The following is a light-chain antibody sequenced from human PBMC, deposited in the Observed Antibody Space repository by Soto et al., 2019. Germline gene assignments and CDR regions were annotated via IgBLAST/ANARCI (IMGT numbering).Light chain of an antibody. J-gene: IGKJ3*01. CDR1: EDIRTS. V-gene: IGKV1-33*01. CDR2: GAS. CDR3: QHYNNLPPFT. Sequence: DIQMTQSPSSLCASVGARVSITCQASEDIRTSLSWFQHKPGRAPKLLIYGASYLETGVPSRFRGSGSGTDFTLTISSLQPEDIATYYCQHYNNLPPFTFGPGTIVDIK.